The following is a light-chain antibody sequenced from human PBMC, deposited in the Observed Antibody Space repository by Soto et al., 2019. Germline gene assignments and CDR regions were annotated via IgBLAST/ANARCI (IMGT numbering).Light chain of an antibody. CDR1: QGIVRW. CDR2: DAS. J-gene: IGKJ1*01. Sequence: DIQMTQSPSTLSASVGDRVTITCRASQGIVRWLAWYQQKPGKAPKLLIYDASSLESGVPPRFSGSGAGTEFTLTISSLQPDDFATYYCQHYYGFSRTFGQGTKVDIK. CDR3: QHYYGFSRT. V-gene: IGKV1-5*01.